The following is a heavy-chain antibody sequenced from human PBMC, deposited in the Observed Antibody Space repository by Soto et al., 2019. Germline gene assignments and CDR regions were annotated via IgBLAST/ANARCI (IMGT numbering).Heavy chain of an antibody. Sequence: QVQLQESGPGLVKPSETLSLTCTVSGGSISSYYWSWIRQPPGKGLEWIGYIYHSGSTKYNPSLNXXVXLSMDSSRHQFSLKLSVVTAADTAIYYCASITRGNTFGWFDYWGQGSLVTVSS. CDR1: GGSISSYY. D-gene: IGHD5-18*01. V-gene: IGHV4-59*01. J-gene: IGHJ4*02. CDR3: ASITRGNTFGWFDY. CDR2: IYHSGST.